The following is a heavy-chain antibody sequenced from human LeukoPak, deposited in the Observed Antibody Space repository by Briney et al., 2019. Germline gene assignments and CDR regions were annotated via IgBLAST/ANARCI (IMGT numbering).Heavy chain of an antibody. CDR1: GGSISSSSYY. CDR2: IYYSGST. D-gene: IGHD6-6*01. Sequence: SETLSLTCTVSGGSISSSSYYWGWIRQPPGKGLEWIGSIYYSGSTYYNPSLKSRVTISVDTSKNQFSLKLSSVTAADTAVYFCARQGGIAARRLDPWGQGTLVTVSS. V-gene: IGHV4-39*07. CDR3: ARQGGIAARRLDP. J-gene: IGHJ5*02.